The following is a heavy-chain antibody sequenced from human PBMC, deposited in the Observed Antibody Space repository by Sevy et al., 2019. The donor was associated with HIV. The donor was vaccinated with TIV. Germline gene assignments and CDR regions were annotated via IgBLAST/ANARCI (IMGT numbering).Heavy chain of an antibody. CDR1: GFSFDSYG. CDR2: ISGSGGST. Sequence: GGSLRLSCAVSGFSFDSYGMTWVRQAPGKGLEWVSAISGSGGSTYYADSVKGRFTISRDNSKNTLYLQMNSLRAEDTAVYYCAKEGDSSGYISWGQGTLVTVSS. V-gene: IGHV3-23*01. D-gene: IGHD3-22*01. J-gene: IGHJ5*02. CDR3: AKEGDSSGYIS.